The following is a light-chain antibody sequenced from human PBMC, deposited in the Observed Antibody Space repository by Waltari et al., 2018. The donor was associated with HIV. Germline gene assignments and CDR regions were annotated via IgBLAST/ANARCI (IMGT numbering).Light chain of an antibody. Sequence: SYELTQPPSVSVSPGQTARITCSGDALPKKYAYWYQQKSGQAPVLVIYEDTNRPAEIPERFSGSISGTKATLTISGAQVEDEADYYCYSTDISGNYVVFGGGTKLTVL. CDR1: ALPKKY. J-gene: IGLJ2*01. CDR2: EDT. V-gene: IGLV3-10*01. CDR3: YSTDISGNYVV.